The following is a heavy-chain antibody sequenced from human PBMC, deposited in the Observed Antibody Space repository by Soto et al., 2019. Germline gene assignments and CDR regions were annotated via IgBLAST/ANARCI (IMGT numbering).Heavy chain of an antibody. CDR1: GFSFNQYT. J-gene: IGHJ4*02. CDR2: IIGTNGAT. Sequence: EVHLLESGGELVQPGGSLRLSCAASGFSFNQYTMNWVRQAPGKGLEWVSSIIGTNGATYYADSVKGRFTISRDNSKNTLYLQMNSLRAEDTAIYFCAKDKRPDGDWDFDYWGQGTLVTVSS. V-gene: IGHV3-23*01. CDR3: AKDKRPDGDWDFDY. D-gene: IGHD4-17*01.